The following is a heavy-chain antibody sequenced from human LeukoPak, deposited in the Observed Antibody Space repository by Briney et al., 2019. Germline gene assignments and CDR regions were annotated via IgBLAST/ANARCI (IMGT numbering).Heavy chain of an antibody. Sequence: GGSLRLSCAASGFAVSSNYMSWVRQVPGKGLEWVSFIYSGGSTYYADSVKGRFIISRDNSKNTVYLQMNSLRAEDTAVYYCARVLNYYDSSGYYVYYFDYWGQGTLVTVSS. CDR3: ARVLNYYDSSGYYVYYFDY. CDR1: GFAVSSNY. D-gene: IGHD3-22*01. V-gene: IGHV3-66*01. CDR2: IYSGGST. J-gene: IGHJ4*02.